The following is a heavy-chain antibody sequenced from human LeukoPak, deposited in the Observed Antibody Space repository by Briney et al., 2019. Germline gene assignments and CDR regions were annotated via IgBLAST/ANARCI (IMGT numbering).Heavy chain of an antibody. CDR1: AYTSTNYG. CDR3: ARVRLTGNLGRVFFDY. Sequence: ASVKVSCKASAYTSTNYGVSWLRQAPGQGLEWMGWISPHNGNTDHAQKFQGRVIVTTDTSTSTAYMELRSLRSDDTAVYYCARVRLTGNLGRVFFDYWGQGTLVTVSS. CDR2: ISPHNGNT. J-gene: IGHJ4*02. D-gene: IGHD3-9*01. V-gene: IGHV1-18*01.